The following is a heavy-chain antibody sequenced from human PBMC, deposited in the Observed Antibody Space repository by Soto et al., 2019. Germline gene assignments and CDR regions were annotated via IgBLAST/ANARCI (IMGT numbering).Heavy chain of an antibody. V-gene: IGHV3-21*01. D-gene: IGHD6-19*01. Sequence: GGSLRLSCAASGFTFSSYSMNWVRQAPGKGLEWVSSISSSSSYVYYADSVKGRFTISRDNAKNSLYLQMNSLRAEDTAVYYCAKVGDFSGWDYFDYWGQGTLVTVSS. CDR3: AKVGDFSGWDYFDY. J-gene: IGHJ4*02. CDR2: ISSSSSYV. CDR1: GFTFSSYS.